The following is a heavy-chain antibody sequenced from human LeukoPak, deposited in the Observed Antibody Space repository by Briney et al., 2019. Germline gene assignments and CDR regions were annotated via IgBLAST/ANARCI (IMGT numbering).Heavy chain of an antibody. CDR1: GGTFSSYA. Sequence: GASVKVSCKASGGTFSSYAISWVRQAPGQGLEWMGGIIPIFGTANYAQKFQGRVTITTDEPTSTAYMELSSLRSEDTAVYYCARLGGCSGGSCYPWGQGTLVTVSS. CDR3: ARLGGCSGGSCYP. CDR2: IIPIFGTA. D-gene: IGHD2-15*01. J-gene: IGHJ5*02. V-gene: IGHV1-69*05.